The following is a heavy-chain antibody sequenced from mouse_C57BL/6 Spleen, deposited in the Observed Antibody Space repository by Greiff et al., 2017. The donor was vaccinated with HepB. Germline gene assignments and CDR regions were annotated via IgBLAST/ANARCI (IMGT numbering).Heavy chain of an antibody. V-gene: IGHV1-66*01. CDR2: IYPGSGNT. Sequence: VQLQQSGPELVKPGASVKISCKASGYSFTSYYIHWVKQRPGQGLEWIGWIYPGSGNTKYNEKFKGKATLTADTSSSTAYMQLSSLTSEDSAVYYGARGGYDYGTVGYFDYWGQGTTLTVSS. CDR3: ARGGYDYGTVGYFDY. J-gene: IGHJ2*01. D-gene: IGHD2-4*01. CDR1: GYSFTSYY.